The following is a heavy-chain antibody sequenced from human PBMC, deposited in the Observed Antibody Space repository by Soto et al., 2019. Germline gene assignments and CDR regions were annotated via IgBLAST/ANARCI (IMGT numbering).Heavy chain of an antibody. J-gene: IGHJ5*02. CDR3: ARADQDLNWFDP. Sequence: QVQLQQWGAGLLKPSETLSLTCAVYGGSFSGYYWSWIRQPPGKGLEWIGEINHSGSTNYNPSLKRRVPLSVDTSTNQFSLKLSSVTAADTAVYYCARADQDLNWFDPWGQGTLVTVSS. V-gene: IGHV4-34*01. CDR2: INHSGST. CDR1: GGSFSGYY.